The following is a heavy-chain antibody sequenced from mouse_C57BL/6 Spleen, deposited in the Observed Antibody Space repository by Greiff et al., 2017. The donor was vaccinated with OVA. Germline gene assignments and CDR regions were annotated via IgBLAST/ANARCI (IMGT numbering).Heavy chain of an antibody. CDR1: GFSLTSYG. Sequence: QVHVKQSGPGLVQPSQSLSITCTVSGFSLTSYGVHWVRQSPGKGLEWLGVIWSGGSTDYNAAFISRLSISKDNSKSQVFFKMNSLQADDTAIYYCARNYDGFLFAYWGQGTLVTVSA. J-gene: IGHJ3*01. D-gene: IGHD2-3*01. CDR2: IWSGGST. CDR3: ARNYDGFLFAY. V-gene: IGHV2-2*01.